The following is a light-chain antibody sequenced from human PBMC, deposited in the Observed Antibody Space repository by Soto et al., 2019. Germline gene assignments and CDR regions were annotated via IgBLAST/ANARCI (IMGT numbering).Light chain of an antibody. V-gene: IGKV3-15*01. J-gene: IGKJ1*01. Sequence: EIVMTQSPATLSVSPGERATLSCRASQSVSSKLAWYQQKPGQAPRLLIYGASTRAAGIPARFSGSGSGTDLILSISRLQSEDFAVYYCQKYNSWPRTFGQGTKVDIK. CDR1: QSVSSK. CDR2: GAS. CDR3: QKYNSWPRT.